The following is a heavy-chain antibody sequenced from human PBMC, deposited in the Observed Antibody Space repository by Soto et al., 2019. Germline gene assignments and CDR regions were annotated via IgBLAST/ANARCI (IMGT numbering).Heavy chain of an antibody. Sequence: PSETLSLTCVVSGLSISSGRYSWTCIRQPRGKGLEWIGYIYHSGSTSYNPSLKSRVMISVDTSRNEFSLTLTSVTSADTAVYFCARDLYRGSQGWFDLWGHGIMVTVSS. CDR3: ARDLYRGSQGWFDL. J-gene: IGHJ5*02. CDR2: IYHSGST. D-gene: IGHD1-26*01. CDR1: GLSISSGRYS. V-gene: IGHV4-30-2*01.